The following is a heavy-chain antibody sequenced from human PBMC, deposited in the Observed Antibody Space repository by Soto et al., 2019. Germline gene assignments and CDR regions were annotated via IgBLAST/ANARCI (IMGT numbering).Heavy chain of an antibody. CDR1: GFTFDDYA. CDR3: AKEEGNYDILTGLDY. J-gene: IGHJ4*02. V-gene: IGHV3-9*01. Sequence: LRLSCAASGFTFDDYAMHWVRQAPGKGLEWVSGISWNSGSIGYADSVKGRFTISRDNAKNSLYLQMNSLRAEDTALYYCAKEEGNYDILTGLDYWGQGTLVTVSS. D-gene: IGHD3-9*01. CDR2: ISWNSGSI.